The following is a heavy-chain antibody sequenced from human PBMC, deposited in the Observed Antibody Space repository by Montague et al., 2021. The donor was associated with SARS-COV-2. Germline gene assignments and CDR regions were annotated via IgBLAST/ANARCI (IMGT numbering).Heavy chain of an antibody. J-gene: IGHJ6*03. Sequence: SETLSLTCAVHGGSFSTYSWNSIRQPPGKGLEWIGEIHHGGSTNYNPSLKSRVTISADTSKNQFSLKLTSVAAADTAVYYCARLGDGVVPSPILGVGPYYSYYYVDVWGKGTTVTVSS. CDR3: ARLGDGVVPSPILGVGPYYSYYYVDV. D-gene: IGHD3-10*01. CDR1: GGSFSTYS. V-gene: IGHV4-34*01. CDR2: IHHGGST.